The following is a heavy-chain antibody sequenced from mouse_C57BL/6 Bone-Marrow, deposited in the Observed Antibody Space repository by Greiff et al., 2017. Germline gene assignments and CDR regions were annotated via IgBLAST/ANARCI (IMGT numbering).Heavy chain of an antibody. J-gene: IGHJ2*01. CDR3: ARLYGSTYFDY. CDR2: IYPGDGDT. D-gene: IGHD1-1*01. Sequence: QVQLQQSGPELVKPGASVKISCKASGYAFSSSWMNWVKQRPGKGLEWIGRIYPGDGDTNYNGKFKGKATLTADKSSSTAYMPLSSLTSEDSAVYFCARLYGSTYFDYWGQGTTLTVSS. CDR1: GYAFSSSW. V-gene: IGHV1-82*01.